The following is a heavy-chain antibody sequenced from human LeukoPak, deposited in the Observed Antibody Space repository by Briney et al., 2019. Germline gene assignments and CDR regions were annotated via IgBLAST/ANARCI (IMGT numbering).Heavy chain of an antibody. V-gene: IGHV3-23*01. D-gene: IGHD2-21*01. CDR3: AKKSGDHFHFDF. CDR1: GFTFNNYG. J-gene: IGHJ4*02. CDR2: IGTSGANT. Sequence: GGSLRLSCAASGFTFNNYGMGWVRQPPGKGLEWVATIGTSGANTYHADSVKGRFTISRDNSKSTLYLQMNSLRAEDTAVYHCAKKSGDHFHFDFWGQGTLVTVSS.